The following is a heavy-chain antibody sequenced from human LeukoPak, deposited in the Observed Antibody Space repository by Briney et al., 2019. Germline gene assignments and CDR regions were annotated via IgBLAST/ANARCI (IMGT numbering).Heavy chain of an antibody. D-gene: IGHD3-10*01. CDR2: IWYDGSNK. CDR1: GFTFSSYD. J-gene: IGHJ4*01. CDR3: AKTYGSGSYLDY. Sequence: GGSLRLSCAASGFTFSSYDMHWVRQAPGKGLEWVAFIWYDGSNKYYADSVKGRFTISRDNSKNTLYLQMNSLRAEDTAVYYCAKTYGSGSYLDYWGQGTLVTVSS. V-gene: IGHV3-30*02.